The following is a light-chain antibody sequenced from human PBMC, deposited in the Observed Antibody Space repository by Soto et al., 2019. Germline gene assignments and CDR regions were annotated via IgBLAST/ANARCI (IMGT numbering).Light chain of an antibody. CDR3: QQSYATPLT. J-gene: IGKJ4*01. V-gene: IGKV1-39*01. Sequence: DLQMTQSPYSLSASVGDTVTITCRASQTISTYLNWYQKKAGEAPELLIYAASNLQSGVPLRFTGSGSGTDFTLTILSLQPEDFATYYCQQSYATPLTFGGGTKVEMK. CDR2: AAS. CDR1: QTISTY.